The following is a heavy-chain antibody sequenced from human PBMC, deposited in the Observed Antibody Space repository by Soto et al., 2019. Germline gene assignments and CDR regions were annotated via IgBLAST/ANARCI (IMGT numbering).Heavy chain of an antibody. J-gene: IGHJ4*02. CDR2: LIPIFGTP. Sequence: QVQLVQSGAEVKKPGSSVNVSCKSSGGSSSSFAVSWVRQAPGQGLEWMGGLIPIFGTPNYAQKFQGRVTISADDSTSTAYMQLSSLRSEDTAVYYCARGRHASGNYYFYYWGQGTLVTVSS. CDR3: ARGRHASGNYYFYY. CDR1: GGSSSSFA. V-gene: IGHV1-69*12. D-gene: IGHD3-10*01.